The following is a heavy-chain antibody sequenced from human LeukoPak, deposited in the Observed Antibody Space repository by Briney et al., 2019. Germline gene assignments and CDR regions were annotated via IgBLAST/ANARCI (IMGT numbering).Heavy chain of an antibody. CDR3: AGDDYGETIGYFDL. V-gene: IGHV4-30-4*01. CDR2: IYYSGST. D-gene: IGHD4-17*01. J-gene: IGHJ2*01. Sequence: PSETLSLTCTVSGGSISSGDYYWSWIRQPPGKGLEWIGYIYYSGSTYYNPSLKSRVTISVDTSKNQFSLKLSSVTAADTAVYYCAGDDYGETIGYFDLWGRGTLVTVSS. CDR1: GGSISSGDYY.